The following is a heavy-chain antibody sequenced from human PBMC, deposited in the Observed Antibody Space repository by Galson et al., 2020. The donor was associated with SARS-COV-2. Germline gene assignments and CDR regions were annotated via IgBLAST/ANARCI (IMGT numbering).Heavy chain of an antibody. CDR1: GGSISSGGYY. CDR2: IYYSGST. D-gene: IGHD3-10*01. J-gene: IGHJ4*02. Sequence: ASETLSLTCTVSGGSISSGGYYWSWIRQHPGKGLEWIGYIYYSGSTYYNPSLKSRVTISVDTSKNQFSLKLSSVTAADTAVYYCARAGITMVRGVTFDYWGQGTLVTVSS. V-gene: IGHV4-31*03. CDR3: ARAGITMVRGVTFDY.